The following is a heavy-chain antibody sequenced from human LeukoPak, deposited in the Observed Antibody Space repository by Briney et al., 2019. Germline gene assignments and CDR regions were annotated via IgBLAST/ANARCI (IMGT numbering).Heavy chain of an antibody. CDR2: IYYSGST. Sequence: PSETLSLTCTVSGGSISPYYWSWIRQPPGKGLEWIGYIYYSGSTNYNPSLKSRVTKSVDTSKNQFSLKLSSVTAADTAVYYCARRMVTMVRGVIFYYYYYYMDVWGKGTTVTISS. D-gene: IGHD3-10*01. CDR1: GGSISPYY. CDR3: ARRMVTMVRGVIFYYYYYYMDV. V-gene: IGHV4-59*12. J-gene: IGHJ6*03.